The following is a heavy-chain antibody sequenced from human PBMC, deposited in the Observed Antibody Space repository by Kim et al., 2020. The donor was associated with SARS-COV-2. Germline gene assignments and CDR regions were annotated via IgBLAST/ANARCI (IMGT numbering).Heavy chain of an antibody. CDR2: IYYRGST. Sequence: SETLSLTCTVSGGSISGYYWSWIRQPPGKGRGWIGNIYYRGSTNYTPSPKIRSTISVNTSKNNFSLNRSSVPAAATAVFSLPRGLDYCVQGTQVTVSS. D-gene: IGHD3-10*01. V-gene: IGHV4-59*08. CDR3: PRGLDY. CDR1: GGSISGYY. J-gene: IGHJ4*02.